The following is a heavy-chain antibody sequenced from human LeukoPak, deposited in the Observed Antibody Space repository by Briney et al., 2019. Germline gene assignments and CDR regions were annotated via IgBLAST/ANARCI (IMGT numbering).Heavy chain of an antibody. CDR2: ISGSGGST. J-gene: IGHJ3*02. V-gene: IGHV3-23*01. Sequence: GGSLRLSCAASGFTFSSYAMSWVRQAPGKGLEWVSAISGSGGSTYYADSVKGRFTISRDNSKNTLYLQVNSMRAEDTAVYYCAKLRRYYYDSSGPWNAFDIWGQGTMVTVSS. D-gene: IGHD3-22*01. CDR3: AKLRRYYYDSSGPWNAFDI. CDR1: GFTFSSYA.